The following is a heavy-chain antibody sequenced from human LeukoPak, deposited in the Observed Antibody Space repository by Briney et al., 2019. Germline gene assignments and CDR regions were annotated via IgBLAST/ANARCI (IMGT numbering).Heavy chain of an antibody. Sequence: PGGSLRLSCAASGFTFSTYTMSWVRQAPGKGLEWVSAMSGSEDYIYYADSVKGRFTISRDNSKNTLYLQMDSLRAEDTAVYYCARSTRGGYDPPDYWGQGTLVTVSS. CDR2: MSGSEDYI. CDR3: ARSTRGGYDPPDY. CDR1: GFTFSTYT. V-gene: IGHV3-23*01. J-gene: IGHJ4*02. D-gene: IGHD5-12*01.